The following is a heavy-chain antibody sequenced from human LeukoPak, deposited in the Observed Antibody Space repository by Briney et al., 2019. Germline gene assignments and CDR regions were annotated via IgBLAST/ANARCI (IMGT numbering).Heavy chain of an antibody. Sequence: GGSLRLSCAASGFTFSSYSMNWVRQAPGKGLEWVSYISSRDNLIYYADSVKGRFTISTDNAKNAVFLQLNRLTVEDTAVYYCAREQWFRWEFWGQGVLVTVSS. V-gene: IGHV3-21*04. J-gene: IGHJ4*02. D-gene: IGHD3-10*01. CDR2: ISSRDNLI. CDR1: GFTFSSYS. CDR3: AREQWFRWEF.